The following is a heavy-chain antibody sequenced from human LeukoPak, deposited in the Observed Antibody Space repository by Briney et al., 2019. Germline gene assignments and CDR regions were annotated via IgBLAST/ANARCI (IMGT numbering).Heavy chain of an antibody. CDR1: GGSISSGDYY. CDR2: IYYSGST. D-gene: IGHD3-10*01. CDR3: ATRLLLWFGELGWFDP. V-gene: IGHV4-30-4*01. Sequence: SETLSLTCTVSGGSISSGDYYWSWIRQPPGKGLERIGYIYYSGSTYYNPSLKSRVTISVDTSKNQFSLKLSSVTAADTAVYYCATRLLLWFGELGWFDPWGQGTLVTVSS. J-gene: IGHJ5*02.